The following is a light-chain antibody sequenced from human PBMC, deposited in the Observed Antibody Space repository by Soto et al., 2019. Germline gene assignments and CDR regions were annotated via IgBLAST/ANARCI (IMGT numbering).Light chain of an antibody. Sequence: DIQLTQSPSSLSASVGDRVTITCQATQDIRKYLNWYQQKPGKAPKLLIYDASSLETGVPSRFSGSGSGTDFTFTISSLQPEDFATYYCQHYNSYSEAFGQGTKVDIK. CDR2: DAS. J-gene: IGKJ1*01. CDR1: QDIRKY. V-gene: IGKV1-33*01. CDR3: QHYNSYSEA.